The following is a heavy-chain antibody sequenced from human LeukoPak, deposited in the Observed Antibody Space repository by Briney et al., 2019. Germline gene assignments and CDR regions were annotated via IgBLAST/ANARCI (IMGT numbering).Heavy chain of an antibody. CDR3: ASMTTVTTALDY. J-gene: IGHJ4*02. CDR1: GYTFTSYY. Sequence: ASVKVSCKASGYTFTSYYMHWVRQAPGQGLEWMGWINPNSGGTNYAQKFQGRVTMTRDTSISTAYMELSRLRSDDTAVYYCASMTTVTTALDYWGQGTLVTVSS. V-gene: IGHV1-2*02. CDR2: INPNSGGT. D-gene: IGHD4-17*01.